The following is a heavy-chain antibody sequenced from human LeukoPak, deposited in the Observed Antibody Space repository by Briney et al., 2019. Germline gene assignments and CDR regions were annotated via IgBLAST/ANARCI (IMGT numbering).Heavy chain of an antibody. V-gene: IGHV6-1*01. CDR1: GDSFSSNSAA. CDR3: ARGEGATLTY. Sequence: SQTLSLTCAISGDSFSSNSAAWDWLRQSPSRGLEWLGRTYYRSKWYNDYAVSVKSQITINPDTSKNQFSLQLNSVTPEDTAVYYCARGEGATLTYWGQGTLVTVSS. D-gene: IGHD1-26*01. J-gene: IGHJ4*02. CDR2: TYYRSKWYN.